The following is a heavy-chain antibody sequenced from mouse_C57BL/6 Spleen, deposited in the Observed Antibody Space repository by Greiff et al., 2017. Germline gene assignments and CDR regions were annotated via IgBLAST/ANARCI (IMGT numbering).Heavy chain of an antibody. CDR2: ISSGGSYT. V-gene: IGHV5-6*01. CDR3: ARLETAQATFAY. Sequence: DVHLVESGGDLVKPGGSLKLSCAASGFTFSSYGMSWVRQTPDKRLEWVATISSGGSYTYYPDSVKGRFTISRDNAKNTLYLQMSSLKSEDTAMXYCARLETAQATFAYWGQGTLVTVSA. D-gene: IGHD3-2*02. CDR1: GFTFSSYG. J-gene: IGHJ3*01.